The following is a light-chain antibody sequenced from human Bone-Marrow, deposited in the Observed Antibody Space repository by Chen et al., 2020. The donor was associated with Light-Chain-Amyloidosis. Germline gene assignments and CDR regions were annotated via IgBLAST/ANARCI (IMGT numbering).Light chain of an antibody. Sequence: QSALTQPASVSGSPGQSITISCTGTSSDVGAYNYVSWYQQHPGKVPKVMIYDVSNRPSGVSNRFSGSKSGNTASLTISGLQAEDEADYYCSSYTASSFYVFGTATTVTVL. CDR3: SSYTASSFYV. V-gene: IGLV2-14*03. J-gene: IGLJ1*01. CDR2: DVS. CDR1: SSDVGAYNY.